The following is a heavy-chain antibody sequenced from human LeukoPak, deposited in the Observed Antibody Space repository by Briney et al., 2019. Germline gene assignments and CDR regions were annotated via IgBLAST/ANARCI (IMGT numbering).Heavy chain of an antibody. CDR3: ARALPATTVITPGDY. CDR1: GFTFSSYS. V-gene: IGHV3-21*01. CDR2: ISSSSSYI. Sequence: GGSLRLSCAASGFTFSSYSMNWVRQAPGKGLEWVSSISSSSSYIYYADSVKGRFTISRDNAKNSLYLQMNSLRAEDTAVYYCARALPATTVITPGDYWGQGTLVTVSS. D-gene: IGHD4-23*01. J-gene: IGHJ4*02.